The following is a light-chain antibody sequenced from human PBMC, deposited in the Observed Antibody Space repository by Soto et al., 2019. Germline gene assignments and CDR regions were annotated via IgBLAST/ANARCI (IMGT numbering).Light chain of an antibody. CDR1: QTISSW. J-gene: IGKJ1*01. V-gene: IGKV1-5*03. Sequence: IKLTQSPSTLLGSVGDRVTITCRASQTISSWLAWYQQKPGKAPKLLIYKASTLKSGVPSRFSGSGSGTEFTLTISSLQPDDFATYYCQHYKSYSEAFGQGTKVDIK. CDR3: QHYKSYSEA. CDR2: KAS.